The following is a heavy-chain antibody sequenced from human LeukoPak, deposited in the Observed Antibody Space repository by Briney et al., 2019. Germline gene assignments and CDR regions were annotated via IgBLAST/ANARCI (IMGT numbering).Heavy chain of an antibody. J-gene: IGHJ6*02. CDR2: IYYSGST. CDR3: AVSSGWTHYYYYGMDV. Sequence: PSETLSLTCTVSGGSVSSGSYYWSWIRQPPGKGLEWIGYIYYSGSTNYNPSLKSRVTISVDTSKNQFSLKLSSVTAADTAVYYCAVSSGWTHYYYYGMDVWGQGTTVTVSS. V-gene: IGHV4-61*01. CDR1: GGSVSSGSYY. D-gene: IGHD6-19*01.